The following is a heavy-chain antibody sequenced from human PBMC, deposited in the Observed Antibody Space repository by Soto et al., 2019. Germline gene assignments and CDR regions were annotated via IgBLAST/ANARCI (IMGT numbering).Heavy chain of an antibody. J-gene: IGHJ6*02. CDR1: GVTFTSSA. V-gene: IGHV1-58*01. CDR2: IVVGSGNT. CDR3: AAGSGYYRYYYYGMDV. Sequence: SLEVCCKASGVTFTSSAGHWVRHARGQRLEWIGWIVVGSGNTNYAQKFQERVTITRDMSTSTAYMELSSLRSEDTAVYYCAAGSGYYRYYYYGMDVWGQGTTVTVSS. D-gene: IGHD3-3*01.